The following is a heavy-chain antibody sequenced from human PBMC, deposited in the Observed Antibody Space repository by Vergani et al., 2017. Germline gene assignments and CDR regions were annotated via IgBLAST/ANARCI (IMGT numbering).Heavy chain of an antibody. Sequence: EVQLLESGGGLVQPGGSLRLSCAASGFTFSSYAMSWVRQAPGKGLEWVSAISGSGGSTYYADSVKGRFTISRDNSKNTLYLQMNSLRAEDTAVYYCARGGWEPYYFDYWGQGTLVTVSS. CDR3: ARGGWEPYYFDY. D-gene: IGHD1-26*01. V-gene: IGHV3-23*01. J-gene: IGHJ4*02. CDR2: ISGSGGST. CDR1: GFTFSSYA.